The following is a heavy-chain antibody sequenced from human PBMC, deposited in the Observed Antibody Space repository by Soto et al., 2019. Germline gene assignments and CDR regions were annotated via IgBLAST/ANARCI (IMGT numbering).Heavy chain of an antibody. V-gene: IGHV1-69*04. CDR3: ARDPNSSSWSN. CDR2: IIPILGIA. CDR1: GGTFSSYT. Sequence: ASVKVSCKASGGTFSSYTISWVRQAPGQGLEWMGRIIPILGIANYAQKFQGRVTITADKSTSTAYMELSSLRSEDTAVYYCARDPNSSSWSNWGQGTLVTVSS. D-gene: IGHD6-13*01. J-gene: IGHJ4*02.